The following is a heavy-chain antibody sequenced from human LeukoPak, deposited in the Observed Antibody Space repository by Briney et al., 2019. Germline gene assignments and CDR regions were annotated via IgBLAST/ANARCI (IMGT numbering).Heavy chain of an antibody. CDR2: IKQDGSEK. CDR1: GFTFSTYW. V-gene: IGHV3-7*04. CDR3: ARGHYYFDY. Sequence: PGGSLRLSCAASGFTFSTYWMSWVRQAPGKGMEWVANIKQDGSEKYYGDSVKGRFTISRDNAKNSVYLQMNSLRGEDTAVYYCARGHYYFDYWGQGTLVAVSS. J-gene: IGHJ4*02.